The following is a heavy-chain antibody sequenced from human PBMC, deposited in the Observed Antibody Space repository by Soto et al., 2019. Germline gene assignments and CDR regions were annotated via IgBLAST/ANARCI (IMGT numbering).Heavy chain of an antibody. Sequence: VASVKVSCKTSGGPFNNHAINWVRQAPGQGLEWVGLVIPTLGTADYAQKFQGRVTMTADEVTNTAYMELSSLRSDDTGVYYCASDYGEIDAFDIWGQGTSVTVSS. V-gene: IGHV1-69*11. J-gene: IGHJ3*02. CDR3: ASDYGEIDAFDI. D-gene: IGHD4-17*01. CDR1: GGPFNNHA. CDR2: VIPTLGTA.